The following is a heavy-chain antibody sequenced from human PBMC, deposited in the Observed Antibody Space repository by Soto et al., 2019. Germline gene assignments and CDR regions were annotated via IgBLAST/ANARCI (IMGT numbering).Heavy chain of an antibody. CDR2: IYYSGST. D-gene: IGHD2-21*02. CDR3: ARHWRSGVTGYHTWFYP. V-gene: IGHV4-31*03. J-gene: IGHJ5*02. CDR1: GGSISSGGYY. Sequence: TSETLSLTCTVSGGSISSGGYYWSWIRQHPGKGLEWIGYIYYSGSTYYNPSLKSRVTISVDTSKNQFSLKLSSVTAADTAVYYCARHWRSGVTGYHTWFYPWGKGSLVTVSS.